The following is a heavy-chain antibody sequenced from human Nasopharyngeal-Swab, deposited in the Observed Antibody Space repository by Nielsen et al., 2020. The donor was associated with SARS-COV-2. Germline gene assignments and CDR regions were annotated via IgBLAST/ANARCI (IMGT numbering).Heavy chain of an antibody. V-gene: IGHV3-74*01. Sequence: PGKGLVWVSRINSDGSIIDYADSVKGRFAISRDNARNTLNLQMNSLRAEDTALYYCVCGETTPSDYWGQGTLVTVSS. CDR2: INSDGSII. D-gene: IGHD2-15*01. J-gene: IGHJ4*02. CDR3: VCGETTPSDY.